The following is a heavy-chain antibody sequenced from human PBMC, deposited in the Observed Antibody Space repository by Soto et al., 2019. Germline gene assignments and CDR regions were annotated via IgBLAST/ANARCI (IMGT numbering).Heavy chain of an antibody. CDR2: IIPIFGTA. CDR1: GGTFSSYA. J-gene: IGHJ1*01. CDR3: ARDHNLRDGYNYILKH. Sequence: GASVKVSCKASGGTFSSYAISWVRQAPGQGLEWMGGIIPIFGTANYAQKFQGRVTITADESTSTAYMELSSLRSEDTAVYYCARDHNLRDGYNYILKHWGQGTLVTVSS. D-gene: IGHD5-12*01. V-gene: IGHV1-69*13.